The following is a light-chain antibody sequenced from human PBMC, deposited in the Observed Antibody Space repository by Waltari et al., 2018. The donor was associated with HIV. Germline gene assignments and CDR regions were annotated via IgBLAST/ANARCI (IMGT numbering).Light chain of an antibody. V-gene: IGLV1-40*01. CDR2: VNN. CDR3: QSYDSSLSGSV. CDR1: SSNIGAGYD. J-gene: IGLJ3*02. Sequence: QSVLTQPPSVSGAPGPPVTISCTGSSSNIGAGYDVHWYQQLPGTAPKLLIYVNNNRPSGVPDRFSGSKSGTSASLAITGLQAEDEADYYCQSYDSSLSGSVFGGGTKLTVL.